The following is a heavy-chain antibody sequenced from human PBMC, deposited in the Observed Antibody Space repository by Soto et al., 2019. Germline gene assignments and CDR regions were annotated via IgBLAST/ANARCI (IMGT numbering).Heavy chain of an antibody. Sequence: VQLLESGGDLLQPGVSLRLSCSASGFTFTNFAMSWVRQAAGRGLEWVSTISETGAATYYADSVKGRFTISRATSKNPLYLQMNSVRAEDTALYYCTRGGDNYGFPYSFDFWGQGTLVTVSS. J-gene: IGHJ4*02. CDR3: TRGGDNYGFPYSFDF. V-gene: IGHV3-23*01. CDR2: ISETGAAT. D-gene: IGHD5-18*01. CDR1: GFTFTNFA.